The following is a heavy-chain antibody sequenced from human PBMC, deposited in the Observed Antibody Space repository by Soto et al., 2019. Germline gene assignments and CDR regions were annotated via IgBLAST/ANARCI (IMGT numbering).Heavy chain of an antibody. D-gene: IGHD3-22*01. Sequence: ASVKVSCKASGYIFTDYYMHWVRQAPGQELGWMGRINPNSGGTNYAQKYQGRVTMNRDTSISTAYTELSSLRSEDTAVYFCARADYYDSSGFYYDYWGQGTLVTVSS. CDR3: ARADYYDSSGFYYDY. V-gene: IGHV1-2*06. CDR2: INPNSGGT. J-gene: IGHJ4*02. CDR1: GYIFTDYY.